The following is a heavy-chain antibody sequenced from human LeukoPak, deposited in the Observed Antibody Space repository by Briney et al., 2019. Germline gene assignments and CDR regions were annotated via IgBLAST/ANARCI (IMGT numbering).Heavy chain of an antibody. J-gene: IGHJ4*02. Sequence: GGSLRLSCAASGFVFSDYWMTWVRQAPGKGLEWVAVISYDGGTKYYADSVKGRFTISRDNSKNTLYLQMNSLRVEDMAMYYCAKEPTAYTSAWNFEDWGQGTLVTVSS. CDR2: ISYDGGTK. CDR1: GFVFSDYW. D-gene: IGHD6-25*01. CDR3: AKEPTAYTSAWNFED. V-gene: IGHV3-30*18.